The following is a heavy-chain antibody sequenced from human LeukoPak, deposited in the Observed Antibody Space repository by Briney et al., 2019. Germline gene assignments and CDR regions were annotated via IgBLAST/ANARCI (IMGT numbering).Heavy chain of an antibody. D-gene: IGHD2-15*01. Sequence: KPSETLSLTCTVSGGSISSYYWSWIRQPPGKGLEWIGYIYYSGSTNYNPSLKSRVTISVDTSKNQFSLKLSSVTAADTAVYHCARAHDIVVVVAATHDAFDIWGQGTMVTVSS. CDR1: GGSISSYY. V-gene: IGHV4-59*01. J-gene: IGHJ3*02. CDR2: IYYSGST. CDR3: ARAHDIVVVVAATHDAFDI.